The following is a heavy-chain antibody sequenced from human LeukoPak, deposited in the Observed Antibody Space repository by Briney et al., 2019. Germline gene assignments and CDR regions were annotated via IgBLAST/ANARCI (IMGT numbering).Heavy chain of an antibody. V-gene: IGHV3-23*01. D-gene: IGHD3-3*01. J-gene: IGHJ4*02. Sequence: PGGSLRLSCAASGFTFSSYAMSWARQAPGKGLEWVSAISGSGGSTYYADSVKGRFTISRDNSKNTLYLQMNSLRAEDRAVYYCAKGTYFDFWSGYYNHWGQGTLVTVSS. CDR3: AKGTYFDFWSGYYNH. CDR1: GFTFSSYA. CDR2: ISGSGGST.